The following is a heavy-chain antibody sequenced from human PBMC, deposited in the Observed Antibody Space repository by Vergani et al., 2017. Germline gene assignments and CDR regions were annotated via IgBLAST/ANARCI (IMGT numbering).Heavy chain of an antibody. CDR2: IAHTGNT. CDR1: GYSISSGYY. Sequence: QVQLQESGPGLVTASETLSLTCSVPGYSISSGYYWGGIRQPPGKGREWIGSIAHTGNTQYNTSLKSRVTISVDTSKNQFSLNLSSVTAAATAVYYFARPHYYYRSGTNLWEFEYWGQGTLVIVSS. J-gene: IGHJ4*02. CDR3: ARPHYYYRSGTNLWEFEY. V-gene: IGHV4-38-2*02. D-gene: IGHD3-10*01.